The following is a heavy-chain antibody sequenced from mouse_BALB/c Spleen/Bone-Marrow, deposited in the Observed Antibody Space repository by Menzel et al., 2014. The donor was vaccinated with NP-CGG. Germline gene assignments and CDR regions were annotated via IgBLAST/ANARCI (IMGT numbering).Heavy chain of an antibody. CDR2: INPSSGYT. V-gene: IGHV1-4*01. CDR3: ARAAYYRYDEGAWFAY. Sequence: VQLQESGAELARPGASVKMSCKASGYTFTSYTMHCVKQRPGQGLEWIGYINPSSGYTNYNQKFKDKATLTADKSSSTDYMQLSSLTSEDSAVYYCARAAYYRYDEGAWFAYWGQGTLVTVSA. D-gene: IGHD2-14*01. CDR1: GYTFTSYT. J-gene: IGHJ3*01.